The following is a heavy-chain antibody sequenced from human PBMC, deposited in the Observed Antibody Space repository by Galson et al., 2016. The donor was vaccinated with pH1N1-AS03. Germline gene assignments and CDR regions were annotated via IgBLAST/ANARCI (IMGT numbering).Heavy chain of an antibody. Sequence: SETLSITCAVSGYSISSGFHWAWVRQPPSKGLEWIGTISHSGNTYYNPSLKSRVTMSVDTSKNQFSLKLSSVTAADAAVYYCARFSGSYQFDYWGRGTLVTVSS. D-gene: IGHD1-26*01. CDR3: ARFSGSYQFDY. V-gene: IGHV4-38-2*01. CDR2: ISHSGNT. CDR1: GYSISSGFH. J-gene: IGHJ4*02.